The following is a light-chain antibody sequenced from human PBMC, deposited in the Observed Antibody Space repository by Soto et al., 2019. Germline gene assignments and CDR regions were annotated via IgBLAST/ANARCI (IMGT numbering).Light chain of an antibody. CDR2: AAS. V-gene: IGKV1-16*02. CDR3: QQYKSYPLT. CDR1: QGISDY. Sequence: DIQMTQSPSSLSASVGARVTITRRASQGISDYLAWYQQKPGKAPKSLSYAASYLHSGVPSKFRGSGSGTDFTLTISSLKPEDFETYYCQQYKSYPLTFGGGTKVDIK. J-gene: IGKJ4*01.